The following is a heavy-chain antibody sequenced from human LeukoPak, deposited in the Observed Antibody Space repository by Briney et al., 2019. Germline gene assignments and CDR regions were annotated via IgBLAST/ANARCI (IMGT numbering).Heavy chain of an antibody. CDR2: IKHDGSDQ. V-gene: IGHV3-7*01. J-gene: IGHJ5*02. Sequence: PGGSLRLSCVASGFTFSNYWLTWVRQAPGKGLEWVANIKHDGSDQYYLDSVKGRFTISRDNAKNSLYLQMNSLRAEDTAVYYCARGIATGVDFFDPWXXXTLLTVSS. CDR3: ARGIATGVDFFDP. CDR1: GFTFSNYW. D-gene: IGHD6-13*01.